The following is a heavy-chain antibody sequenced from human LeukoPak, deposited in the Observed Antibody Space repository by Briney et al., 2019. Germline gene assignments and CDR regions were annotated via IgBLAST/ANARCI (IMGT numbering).Heavy chain of an antibody. D-gene: IGHD3-10*01. V-gene: IGHV3-9*01. J-gene: IGHJ4*02. CDR3: AKSIEGSGSYYDSYFDY. CDR1: GFTLSSYV. Sequence: GGSLRLSCAASGFTLSSYVMSWVRQAPGKGLEWVSGISWNSGSIGYADSVQGRFTISRDNAKNSLYLQMNSLRADDTALYYCAKSIEGSGSYYDSYFDYWGQGTLVTVSS. CDR2: ISWNSGSI.